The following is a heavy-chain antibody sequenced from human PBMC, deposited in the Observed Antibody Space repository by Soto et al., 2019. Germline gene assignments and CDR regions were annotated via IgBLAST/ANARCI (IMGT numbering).Heavy chain of an antibody. V-gene: IGHV1-2*04. CDR1: GYTFTGYY. CDR2: INPNSGGT. Sequence: ASVKVSCKASGYTFTGYYMHWVRQAPGQGLEWMGWINPNSGGTNYAQKFQGWVTMTRDTFISTAYMELSRLRSDDTAVYYCARAYGDPTHYYGMDVWGQGTTVTVSS. CDR3: ARAYGDPTHYYGMDV. J-gene: IGHJ6*02. D-gene: IGHD4-17*01.